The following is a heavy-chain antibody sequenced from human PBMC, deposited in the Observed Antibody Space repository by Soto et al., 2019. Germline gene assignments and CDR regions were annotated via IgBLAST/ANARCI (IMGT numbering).Heavy chain of an antibody. CDR3: ARDWRPGYSSSWSYYYGMDV. J-gene: IGHJ6*02. V-gene: IGHV4-30-4*01. CDR2: IYYSGST. CDR1: GGSISSGDYY. D-gene: IGHD6-13*01. Sequence: SETLSLTCTVSGGSISSGDYYWSWIRQPPVKGLEWIGYIYYSGSTYYNPSLKSRVTISVDTSKNQFSLKLSSVTAADTAVYYCARDWRPGYSSSWSYYYGMDVWGQGTTVTVSS.